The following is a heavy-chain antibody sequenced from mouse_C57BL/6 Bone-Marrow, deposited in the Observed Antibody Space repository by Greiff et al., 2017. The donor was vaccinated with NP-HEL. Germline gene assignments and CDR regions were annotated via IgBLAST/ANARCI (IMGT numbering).Heavy chain of an antibody. J-gene: IGHJ1*03. CDR2: INPGSGGT. CDR1: GYAFTNYL. CDR3: ARKEIYYYGSSDWYFDV. V-gene: IGHV1-54*01. Sequence: VQLQQSGAELVRPGPSVKVSCKASGYAFTNYLIEWVKQRPGQGLEWIGVINPGSGGTNYNEKFKGKATLTADKSSSTAYMQLSSLTSEDSAVYFCARKEIYYYGSSDWYFDVWGTGTTVTVSS. D-gene: IGHD1-1*01.